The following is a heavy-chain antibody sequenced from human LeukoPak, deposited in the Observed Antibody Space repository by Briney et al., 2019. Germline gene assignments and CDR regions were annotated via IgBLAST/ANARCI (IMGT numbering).Heavy chain of an antibody. V-gene: IGHV4-61*02. CDR1: GGSISNGSYY. CDR2: IYTSGST. Sequence: SETLSLTCTVSGGSISNGSYYWSWIRQPAGKGLEWIGRIYTSGSTNYNPSLNSRVTISVDTSKNQFSLKLNSVTAADTAVYYCARGYYYGSGTYYKTWGQGTLVTVSS. D-gene: IGHD3-10*01. CDR3: ARGYYYGSGTYYKT. J-gene: IGHJ5*02.